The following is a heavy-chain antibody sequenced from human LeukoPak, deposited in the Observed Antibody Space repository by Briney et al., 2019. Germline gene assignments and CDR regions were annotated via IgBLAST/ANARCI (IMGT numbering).Heavy chain of an antibody. CDR1: GFTFDDYA. D-gene: IGHD4-17*01. J-gene: IGHJ6*03. CDR2: IKQDGSEK. Sequence: GGSLRLSCAASGFTFDDYAMHWVRQAPGKGLEWVANIKQDGSEKYYVDSVKGRFTISRDNAKNSLYLQMNSLRAEDTVVYYCARGDYGDYMDVWGKGTTVTVSS. CDR3: ARGDYGDYMDV. V-gene: IGHV3-7*01.